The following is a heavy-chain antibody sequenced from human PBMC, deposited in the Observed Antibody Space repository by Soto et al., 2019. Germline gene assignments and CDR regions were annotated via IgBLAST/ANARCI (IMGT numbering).Heavy chain of an antibody. CDR1: GFTFSSQW. CDR3: SPALNY. Sequence: PGGSLRLSCAASGFTFSSQWMDWVRQAPGKGLEWVANINQDGSEKHSVDSVKGRFTISRDNAKNSLYLQMNSLTAEDSALYYCSPALNYWGQGTLVTVS. V-gene: IGHV3-7*01. D-gene: IGHD2-2*01. J-gene: IGHJ4*02. CDR2: INQDGSEK.